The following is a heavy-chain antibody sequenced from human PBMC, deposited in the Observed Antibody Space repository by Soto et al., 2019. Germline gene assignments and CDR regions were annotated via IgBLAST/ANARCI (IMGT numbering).Heavy chain of an antibody. J-gene: IGHJ6*02. CDR2: IKSKTDGGTT. CDR1: GFTFSNAW. V-gene: IGHV3-15*07. CDR3: TTDRPITGTTDHYYDYGMDV. D-gene: IGHD1-20*01. Sequence: EVQLVESGGGLVKPGGSLRLSCAASGFTFSNAWMNWVRQAPGNGLEWVGRIKSKTDGGTTDYAAPVKGRFTISRDDSQNTLYLQMNSLKTEDTAVYYCTTDRPITGTTDHYYDYGMDVWGQGTTVTVSS.